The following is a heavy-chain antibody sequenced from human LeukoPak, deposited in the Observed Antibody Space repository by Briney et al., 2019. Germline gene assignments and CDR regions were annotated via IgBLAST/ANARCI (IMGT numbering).Heavy chain of an antibody. D-gene: IGHD2-21*02. CDR2: IYYTGAI. Sequence: PSETLSLTCTVSGGSVSGDSWTWIRQSAGTGLEWIGYIYYTGAIGYNPSLKSRVAISVDTSKNQFSLQLTSVTAADTAVYFCARYGFRTPCGVDCYSDYMDVWGKGTAVTASS. CDR3: ARYGFRTPCGVDCYSDYMDV. CDR1: GGSVSGDS. J-gene: IGHJ6*03. V-gene: IGHV4-59*02.